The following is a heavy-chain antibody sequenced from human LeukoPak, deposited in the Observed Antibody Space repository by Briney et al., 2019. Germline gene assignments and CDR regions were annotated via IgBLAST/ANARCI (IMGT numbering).Heavy chain of an antibody. D-gene: IGHD2-15*01. CDR1: GGSISSSNYY. Sequence: PSETLSLTCTVSGGSISSSNYYWGWIRQPPGKGLEWIGSIYYSGSTYYNPSLKSRVTISVDTSKNQFSLKLSSVTAADTDVYYYARLDGYCSGGSCYSVSFVDPWGQGTLVTVSS. CDR3: ARLDGYCSGGSCYSVSFVDP. V-gene: IGHV4-39*01. CDR2: IYYSGST. J-gene: IGHJ5*02.